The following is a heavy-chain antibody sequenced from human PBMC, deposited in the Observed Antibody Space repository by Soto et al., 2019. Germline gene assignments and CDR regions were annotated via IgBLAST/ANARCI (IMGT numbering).Heavy chain of an antibody. Sequence: PSETLSLTCTVSGGTLFGDYCTWIRQPAGGGLEWIGRINSDGNTNYSPSLKRGVTMSVAPSRKHFSLNLTSVTAADTASYFCARARRLENWFDPWGPGIQVTVSS. CDR2: INSDGNT. CDR1: GGTLFGDY. V-gene: IGHV4-4*07. CDR3: ARARRLENWFDP. J-gene: IGHJ5*02. D-gene: IGHD5-12*01.